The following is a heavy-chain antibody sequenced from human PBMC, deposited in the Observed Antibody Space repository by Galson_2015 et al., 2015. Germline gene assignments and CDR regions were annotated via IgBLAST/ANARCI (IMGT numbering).Heavy chain of an antibody. CDR3: ARPAVAGGAFDI. D-gene: IGHD6-19*01. J-gene: IGHJ3*02. CDR2: IKQDGSEK. V-gene: IGHV3-7*02. CDR1: GFTFSGYW. Sequence: SLRLSCAASGFTFSGYWMSWVRQAPGKGLEWVANIKQDGSEKYYVDSVKGRFTISRGNAKNSLYLQMNSLRAEDTAVYYCARPAVAGGAFDIWGQGTMVTVSS.